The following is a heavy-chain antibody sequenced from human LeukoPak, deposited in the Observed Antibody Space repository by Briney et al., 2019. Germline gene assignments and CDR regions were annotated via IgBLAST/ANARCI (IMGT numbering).Heavy chain of an antibody. CDR3: ARARWELRHYYYYYMDV. CDR1: GYSIISGYY. CDR2: IYHSGST. D-gene: IGHD1-26*01. J-gene: IGHJ6*03. Sequence: SETLSLTCTVSGYSIISGYYGAWIRQPPGKRLEGIGSIYHSGSTYYNPSLKSRVTISVDTSKNQFSLKLSSVTAADAAVYYCARARWELRHYYYYYMDVWGKGTTVTVSS. V-gene: IGHV4-38-2*02.